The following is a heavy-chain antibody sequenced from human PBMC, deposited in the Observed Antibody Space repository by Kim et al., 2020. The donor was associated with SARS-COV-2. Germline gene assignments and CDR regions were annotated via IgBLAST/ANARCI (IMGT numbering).Heavy chain of an antibody. CDR2: IIPIFGTA. V-gene: IGHV1-69*13. D-gene: IGHD3-16*02. CDR1: GGTFSSYA. CDR3: ARGGDDYVWGSYRHPFDY. J-gene: IGHJ4*02. Sequence: SVKVSCKASGGTFSSYAISWVRQAPGQGLEWMGGIIPIFGTANYAQKFQGRVTITADESTSTAYMELSSLRSEDTAVYYCARGGDDYVWGSYRHPFDYWGQGTLVTVSS.